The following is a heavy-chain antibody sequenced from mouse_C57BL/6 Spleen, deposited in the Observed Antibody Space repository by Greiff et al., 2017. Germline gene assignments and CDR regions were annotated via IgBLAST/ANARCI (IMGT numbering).Heavy chain of an antibody. J-gene: IGHJ2*01. CDR3: ARGGRLFPMGCDD. D-gene: IGHD1-1*01. CDR1: GYSFTDYY. CDR2: INPNYGTT. Sequence: EVQLLESGPELVKPGASVKISCKASGYSFTDYYMNWVKQSNGKSLEWIGVINPNYGTTSYNQKFKGKATLTVDPSSSTAYMQLNSLTSEDSAVYYGARGGRLFPMGCDDWGQGTTLTVSS. V-gene: IGHV1-39*01.